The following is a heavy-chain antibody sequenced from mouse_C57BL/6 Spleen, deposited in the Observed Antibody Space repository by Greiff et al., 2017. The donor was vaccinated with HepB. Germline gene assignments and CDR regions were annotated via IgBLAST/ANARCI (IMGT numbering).Heavy chain of an antibody. V-gene: IGHV1-80*01. CDR2: IYPGDGDT. CDR3: ARDQTGGTLFDY. D-gene: IGHD2-14*01. Sequence: VQLQQSGAELVKPGASVKISCKASGYAFSSYWMNWVKQRPGKGLEWIGQIYPGDGDTNYNGKFKGKATLTADKSSSTAYMQLSSLTSEDSAVYFCARDQTGGTLFDYWGPGTTLTVSS. CDR1: GYAFSSYW. J-gene: IGHJ2*01.